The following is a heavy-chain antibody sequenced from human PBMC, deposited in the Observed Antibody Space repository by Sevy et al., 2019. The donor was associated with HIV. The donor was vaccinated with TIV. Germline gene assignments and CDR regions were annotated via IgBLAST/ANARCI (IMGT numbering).Heavy chain of an antibody. CDR3: ARDAGSGWQKYFQQ. J-gene: IGHJ1*01. V-gene: IGHV3-21*06. D-gene: IGHD6-19*01. CDR2: ISDTSGYI. CDR1: GVSLNTYS. Sequence: GSPRLSCAASGVSLNTYSMNWVRQAPGKGLEWVSSISDTSGYIFYADSVKGRFTISRDNARNSLYLQMNSLRAEDTAVYYCARDAGSGWQKYFQQWGQGTLVTVSS.